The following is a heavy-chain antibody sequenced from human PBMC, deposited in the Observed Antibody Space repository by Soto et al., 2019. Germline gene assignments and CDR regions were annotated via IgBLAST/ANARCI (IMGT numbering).Heavy chain of an antibody. Sequence: SETLSLTCTVSGGSVSSGSYYWSWIRQPPGKGLEWIGYIYYSGSTNYNPSLKSRVTISVDTSKNQFSLKLSSVTAADTAVYYCARGFYGDYQYFYYYYGMDVWGQGTTVTV. V-gene: IGHV4-61*01. CDR3: ARGFYGDYQYFYYYYGMDV. CDR1: GGSVSSGSYY. J-gene: IGHJ6*02. D-gene: IGHD4-17*01. CDR2: IYYSGST.